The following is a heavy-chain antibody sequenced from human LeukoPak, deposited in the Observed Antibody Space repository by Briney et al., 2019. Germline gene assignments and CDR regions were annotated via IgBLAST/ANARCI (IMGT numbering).Heavy chain of an antibody. D-gene: IGHD4-4*01. V-gene: IGHV3-23*01. Sequence: RGSLRLSCAASGFTFSSYAMSWVRQAPGRGLEWVSAISGSGGSTYYADSVKGRFTISRDNSKQTLYLHMNSLRADDRAVHYCPKGNSPVDNWFDPWGQGTLVTVSS. CDR1: GFTFSSYA. J-gene: IGHJ5*02. CDR2: ISGSGGST. CDR3: PKGNSPVDNWFDP.